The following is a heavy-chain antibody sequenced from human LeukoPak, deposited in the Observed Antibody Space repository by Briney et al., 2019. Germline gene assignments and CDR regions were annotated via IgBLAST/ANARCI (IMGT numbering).Heavy chain of an antibody. V-gene: IGHV3-11*01. Sequence: GGSLRLSCDASGFTISDYYMSWIRQAPGKGLEWVSYISSSGYNIYYADSAKGRFTISKDNARRSLDLQINTLRAEDTAVYYCAGEARGYMAFQIWGQGTLVTVSS. J-gene: IGHJ3*02. D-gene: IGHD2-2*02. CDR1: GFTISDYY. CDR2: ISSSGYNI. CDR3: AGEARGYMAFQI.